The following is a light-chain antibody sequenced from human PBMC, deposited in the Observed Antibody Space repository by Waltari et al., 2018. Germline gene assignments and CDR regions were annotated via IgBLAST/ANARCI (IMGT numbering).Light chain of an antibody. CDR1: QDISNS. Sequence: DIQMTQSPSSLSASVGDRVPITCQASQDISNSLKWYQQKPGKAPKLLIYDASNLERGVPSRFSGSGSGTDFTFTINSLQPEDFATYYCQHYDNLLFTFGPGTKVDFK. V-gene: IGKV1-33*01. J-gene: IGKJ3*01. CDR3: QHYDNLLFT. CDR2: DAS.